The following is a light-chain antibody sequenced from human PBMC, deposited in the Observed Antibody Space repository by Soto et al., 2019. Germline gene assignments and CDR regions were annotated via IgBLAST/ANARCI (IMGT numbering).Light chain of an antibody. Sequence: EIVLTQSPATLTLSPRERATLSCRASQSVSSYLAWYQQKPGQAPRLLIYGASNRATGIPARFSGSGSGTDFTLTISSLEPEDFAVYYCQQRSSWPRITFGQGTRLEIK. V-gene: IGKV3-11*01. CDR2: GAS. CDR3: QQRSSWPRIT. CDR1: QSVSSY. J-gene: IGKJ5*01.